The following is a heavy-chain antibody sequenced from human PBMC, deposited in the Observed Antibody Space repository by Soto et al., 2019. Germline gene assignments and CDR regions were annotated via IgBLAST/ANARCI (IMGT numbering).Heavy chain of an antibody. J-gene: IGHJ5*02. CDR2: IIPIFGTA. V-gene: IGHV1-69*01. CDR3: ARVVGVSSRSHWFDP. CDR1: GGPFIRYA. D-gene: IGHD6-6*01. Sequence: GXAVKVSFKASGGPFIRYAISWVRQAPGQGLEWMGGIIPIFGTANYAQKFQGRVTITADESTSTAYMELSSLRSEDTAVYYCARVVGVSSRSHWFDPWGQGTLVTVSS.